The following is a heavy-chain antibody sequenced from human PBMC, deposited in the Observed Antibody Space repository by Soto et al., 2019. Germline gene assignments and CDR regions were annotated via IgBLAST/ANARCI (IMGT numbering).Heavy chain of an antibody. CDR2: IYNSGST. J-gene: IGHJ6*02. V-gene: IGHV4-31*03. Sequence: PSETLSLTCTVSGGSISSGGYYWSWIRQHPGKGLEWIGYIYNSGSTYYNPSLKSRVTISVDTSKNQFSLKLSSVTAADTAVYYCARDRSWFGELSPSYGMDVWGQGTTVTVSS. D-gene: IGHD3-10*01. CDR3: ARDRSWFGELSPSYGMDV. CDR1: GGSISSGGYY.